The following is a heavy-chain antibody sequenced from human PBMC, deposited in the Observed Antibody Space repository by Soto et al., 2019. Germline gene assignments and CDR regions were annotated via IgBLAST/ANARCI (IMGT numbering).Heavy chain of an antibody. CDR3: ARGRLDYYGSGSYRLSYYFDY. Sequence: QVQLQQWGAGLLKPSETLSLTCAVYGGSFSGYYWSWIRQPPGKGLEWIGEINHSGSTNYNPSLKSRVTISVDTSKNQFSLKLSSVTAADTAVYYCARGRLDYYGSGSYRLSYYFDYWGQGTLVTVSS. V-gene: IGHV4-34*01. D-gene: IGHD3-10*01. J-gene: IGHJ4*02. CDR1: GGSFSGYY. CDR2: INHSGST.